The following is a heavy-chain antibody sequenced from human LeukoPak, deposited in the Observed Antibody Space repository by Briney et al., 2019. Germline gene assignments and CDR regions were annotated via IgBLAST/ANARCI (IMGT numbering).Heavy chain of an antibody. Sequence: PGGSLRPPCAASGFTFSSYGMHWVRQAPGKGLEWVAVISYDGSNKYYADSVKGRFTISRDNSKNTLYLQMNSLRAEDTAVYYCAKDIPDESTVVTLDWFDPWGQGTLVTVSS. D-gene: IGHD4-23*01. CDR2: ISYDGSNK. J-gene: IGHJ5*02. CDR3: AKDIPDESTVVTLDWFDP. V-gene: IGHV3-30*18. CDR1: GFTFSSYG.